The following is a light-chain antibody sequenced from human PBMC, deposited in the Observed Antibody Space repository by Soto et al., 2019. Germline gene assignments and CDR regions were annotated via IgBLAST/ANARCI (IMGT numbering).Light chain of an antibody. J-gene: IGKJ2*01. CDR2: GAS. CDR1: QSVSGN. CDR3: QQYNNWPQT. V-gene: IGKV3-15*01. Sequence: EIVMTQSPATLSVSPGERATLSCRASQSVSGNLAWYQQKPGQAPRLLIYGASTRATGIPARFSGSGSGTEFTLTISSRQSEDFAIYYCQQYNNWPQTFGQGTKLEIK.